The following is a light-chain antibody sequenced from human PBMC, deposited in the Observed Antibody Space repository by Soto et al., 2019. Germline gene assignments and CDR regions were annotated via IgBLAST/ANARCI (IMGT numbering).Light chain of an antibody. CDR3: SSSTDTSIL. CDR2: DNT. J-gene: IGLJ2*01. V-gene: IGLV1-51*01. CDR1: SSNIGSYY. Sequence: QSVLTQPPSVSAAPGEKVTISCSGTSSNIGSYYVSWYQQLPGTAPRLLIYDNTHRPSGIPDRFSGSKSGTSATLGITGLQTGDEAHYYCSSSTDTSILFGGGTQLTVL.